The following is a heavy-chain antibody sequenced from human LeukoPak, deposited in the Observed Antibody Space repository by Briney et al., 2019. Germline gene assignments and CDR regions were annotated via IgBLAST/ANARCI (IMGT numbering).Heavy chain of an antibody. J-gene: IGHJ4*02. CDR1: GFIFSSYA. CDR2: ISGNGVST. V-gene: IGHV3-64*04. CDR3: ARVSSSSWHFDY. Sequence: GGSLRLSCSASGFIFSSYAMHWVRQAPGKGLQYVSVISGNGVSTSYADSVKGRFTISRDNAKNTLYLQMNSLRAEDTAVYYCARVSSSSWHFDYWGQGTLVTVSS. D-gene: IGHD6-13*01.